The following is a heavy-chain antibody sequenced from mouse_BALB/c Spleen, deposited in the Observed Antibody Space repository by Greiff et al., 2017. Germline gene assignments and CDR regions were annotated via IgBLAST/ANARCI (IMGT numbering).Heavy chain of an antibody. Sequence: VQLKQSGTVLARPGASVKMSCKASGYSFTSYWMHWVKQRPGQGLEWIGAIYPGNSDTSYNQKFKGKAKLTAVTSASTAYMELSSLTNEDSAVYYCTGGNYALYAMDYWGQGTSVTVSS. CDR3: TGGNYALYAMDY. CDR1: GYSFTSYW. CDR2: IYPGNSDT. J-gene: IGHJ4*01. D-gene: IGHD2-1*01. V-gene: IGHV1-5*01.